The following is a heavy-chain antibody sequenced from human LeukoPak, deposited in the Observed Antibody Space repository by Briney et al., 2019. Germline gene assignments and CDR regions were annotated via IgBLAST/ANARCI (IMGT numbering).Heavy chain of an antibody. CDR2: IIPIFGTA. CDR3: ARYTGTDYYYYYMDV. Sequence: SVKVSCKASGGTFSSYAIRWVRQAPGQGLEWMGGIIPIFGTANYAQKFQGRVTITADKSTSTAYMELSSLRSEDTAVYYCARYTGTDYYYYYMDVWGKGNTVTVSS. J-gene: IGHJ6*03. D-gene: IGHD6-13*01. V-gene: IGHV1-69*06. CDR1: GGTFSSYA.